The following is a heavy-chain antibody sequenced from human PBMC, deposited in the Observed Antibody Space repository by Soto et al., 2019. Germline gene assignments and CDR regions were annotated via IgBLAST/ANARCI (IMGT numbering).Heavy chain of an antibody. D-gene: IGHD3-3*01. CDR3: ARASTFFGPLQSD. Sequence: SETLSLTCTVSGGSISGYYWSWIRQPPGKGLEWIGYMFYSGSTKYNPSLRSRVTMSVDTSKNQVSLKLTSVTAADTALYYCARASTFFGPLQSDGGRGSPVTVPS. CDR1: GGSISGYY. J-gene: IGHJ4*02. CDR2: MFYSGST. V-gene: IGHV4-59*08.